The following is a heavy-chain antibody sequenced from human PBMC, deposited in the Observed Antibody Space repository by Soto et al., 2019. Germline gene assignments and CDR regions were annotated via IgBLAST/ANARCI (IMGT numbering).Heavy chain of an antibody. CDR1: GVNVSSSA. J-gene: IGHJ4*02. D-gene: IGHD3-3*01. V-gene: IGHV3-23*01. CDR2: ISGSGGST. CDR3: AKVSDYDFWSGYCNFDY. Sequence: GAQRLSCAAPGVNVSSSAMSPYRQEPGKGLEWVSAISGSGGSTYYADSVKGRFTISRDNSKNTLYLQMNSLRAEDTAVYYCAKVSDYDFWSGYCNFDYWGQGTLVTVSS.